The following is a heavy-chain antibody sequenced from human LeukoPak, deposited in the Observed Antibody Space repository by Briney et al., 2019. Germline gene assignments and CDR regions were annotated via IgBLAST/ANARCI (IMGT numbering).Heavy chain of an antibody. CDR1: GFTFSSYS. Sequence: PGGSLRLSCAASGFTFSSYSMNWVRQAPGKGLEWISYITTSGGAKNYADSVKGRFTISRDNAENSLYLQMSSLRAEDTAVYYCAKEGFDYWGQGTLVTVSS. J-gene: IGHJ4*02. CDR3: AKEGFDY. CDR2: ITTSGGAK. V-gene: IGHV3-48*01.